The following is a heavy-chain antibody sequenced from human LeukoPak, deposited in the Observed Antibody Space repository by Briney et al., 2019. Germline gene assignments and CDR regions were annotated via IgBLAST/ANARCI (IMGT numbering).Heavy chain of an antibody. V-gene: IGHV5-51*01. Sequence: GESLQISCKGSGYSFTSYWIGWVRQMPGKGLEWMGIIYPGDSDTRYSPSFQGQVTISAHKSISTAYLQWSSLKASDTAMYYCARRRSRGRYPLDYWGQGTLVTVSS. CDR2: IYPGDSDT. J-gene: IGHJ4*02. D-gene: IGHD3-16*02. CDR3: ARRRSRGRYPLDY. CDR1: GYSFTSYW.